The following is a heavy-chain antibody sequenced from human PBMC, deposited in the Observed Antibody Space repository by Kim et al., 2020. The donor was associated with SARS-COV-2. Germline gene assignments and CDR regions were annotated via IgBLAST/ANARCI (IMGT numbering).Heavy chain of an antibody. J-gene: IGHJ4*02. D-gene: IGHD3-22*01. Sequence: GSTSYNPSLKSRVTISVDTSKNQFSLKLSSVTAADTAVYYCARQWQWLDYWGQGTLVTVSS. CDR3: ARQWQWLDY. V-gene: IGHV4-59*08. CDR2: GST.